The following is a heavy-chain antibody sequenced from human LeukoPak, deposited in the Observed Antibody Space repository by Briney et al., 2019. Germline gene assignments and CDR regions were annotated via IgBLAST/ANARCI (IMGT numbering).Heavy chain of an antibody. CDR3: ARHPHYYVSSGYYGLFDY. V-gene: IGHV4-39*01. CDR1: GGSISSSSYY. Sequence: PSETLSLTCTVSGGSISSSSYYWGWIRQPPGTGLEWIGSIYYSGSTYYNPSLKSRVTISVDTSKNQFSLKLSSVTAADTAVYYCARHPHYYVSSGYYGLFDYWGQGTLVAVSS. CDR2: IYYSGST. D-gene: IGHD3-22*01. J-gene: IGHJ4*02.